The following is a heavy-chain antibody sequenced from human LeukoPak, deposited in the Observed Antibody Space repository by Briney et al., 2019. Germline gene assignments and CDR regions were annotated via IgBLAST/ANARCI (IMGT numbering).Heavy chain of an antibody. V-gene: IGHV6-1*01. CDR2: TYYRSKWYN. J-gene: IGHJ4*02. D-gene: IGHD1-26*01. CDR1: GDNVSSSYVT. Sequence: SQTLSLTSAISGDNVSSSYVTWNWIRQSPSRGLEWLGRTYYRSKWYNDYAVSVKSRMTIIPDTSKNQFSLHLNSVTPDDTALYYCAGDRGVGAAVFFDFWGLGTLVTVSS. CDR3: AGDRGVGAAVFFDF.